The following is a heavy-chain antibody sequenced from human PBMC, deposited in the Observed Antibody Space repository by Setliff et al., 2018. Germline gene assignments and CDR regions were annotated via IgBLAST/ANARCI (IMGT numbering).Heavy chain of an antibody. CDR3: TTGPRDSRDYMNWLDP. CDR1: GFTFSNCW. V-gene: IGHV3-15*01. D-gene: IGHD4-17*01. CDR2: IKSKGEAETA. J-gene: IGHJ5*02. Sequence: LRLSCAASGFTFSNCWVSWVRQAPGKGLEWVGRIKSKGEAETANYGVPVKGRFTISRDDSTNTIYLQMNRLKIEDTGFYYCTTGPRDSRDYMNWLDPWGPGTLVTVSS.